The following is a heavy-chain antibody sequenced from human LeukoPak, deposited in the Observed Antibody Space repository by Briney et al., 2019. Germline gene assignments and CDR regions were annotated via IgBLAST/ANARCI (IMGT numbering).Heavy chain of an antibody. J-gene: IGHJ1*01. CDR1: GFTFSSYG. Sequence: GGSPRVSCAASGFTFSSYGMQCVRQVPRKGLGWVSVIWYDVSKEYYTHSVKGRFTISRDNSKNTLYLQMNSLRAEDTAVYYCARDRCSGGSCDSGAKYFQHWGQGTLVTVSS. CDR3: ARDRCSGGSCDSGAKYFQH. CDR2: IWYDVSKE. D-gene: IGHD2-15*01. V-gene: IGHV3-33*01.